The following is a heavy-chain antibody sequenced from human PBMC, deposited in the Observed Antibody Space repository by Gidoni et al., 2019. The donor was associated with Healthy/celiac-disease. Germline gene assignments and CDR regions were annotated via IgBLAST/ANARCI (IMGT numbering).Heavy chain of an antibody. V-gene: IGHV4-30-4*01. Sequence: QVQLQETGPGLVKPSQTLSLTCTVAGGSSSSGDYDWSGIREPPGKGLEWIGYIYYSGSTYYTPSLKSRVTISVATSKNQFSLKLSSVTAADTAVYSCARVVQEGVWFGDPLERGAPAIFDYWGQGTLVTVSS. J-gene: IGHJ4*02. CDR1: GGSSSSGDYD. CDR3: ARVVQEGVWFGDPLERGAPAIFDY. CDR2: IYYSGST. D-gene: IGHD3-10*01.